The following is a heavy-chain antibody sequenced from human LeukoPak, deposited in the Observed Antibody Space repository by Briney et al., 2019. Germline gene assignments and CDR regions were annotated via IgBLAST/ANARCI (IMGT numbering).Heavy chain of an antibody. J-gene: IGHJ4*02. CDR1: GFTFSSYA. D-gene: IGHD3-16*02. V-gene: IGHV3-23*01. CDR3: AKGKGGSIMIAFGGLIASDY. Sequence: GGSLRLSCAASGFTFSSYAMSWVRQAPGKGLEWVSAISGSGGSTYYADSVKGRFTISRDNSKNTLYLQMNSLRAEDTAVYYCAKGKGGSIMIAFGGLIASDYWGQGTLVTVSS. CDR2: ISGSGGST.